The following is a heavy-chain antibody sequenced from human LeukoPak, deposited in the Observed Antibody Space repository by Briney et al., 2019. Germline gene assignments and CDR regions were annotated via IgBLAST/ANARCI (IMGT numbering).Heavy chain of an antibody. Sequence: GRSLRLSCAASGFTFSSYGMGWVRQAPGEGLEWVAVISYVGSNKYYADSAKGRFTISRDNSKNTLYMQMNCLRAADTAVYYCAKDSLYGVYLDYTGHGTLVTVSS. D-gene: IGHD4-17*01. J-gene: IGHJ4*01. CDR1: GFTFSSYG. CDR3: AKDSLYGVYLDY. V-gene: IGHV3-30*18. CDR2: ISYVGSNK.